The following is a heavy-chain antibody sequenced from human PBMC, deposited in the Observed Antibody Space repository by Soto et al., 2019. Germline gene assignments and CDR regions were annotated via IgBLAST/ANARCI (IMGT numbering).Heavy chain of an antibody. V-gene: IGHV1-8*01. D-gene: IGHD3-3*01. J-gene: IGHJ4*02. CDR1: GYTFTSYD. CDR3: ARGVFSLLRFWDPTAAPIDY. Sequence: PSVKVSCKASGYTFTSYDINWVRQATGQGLEWMGWMNPNSGNTGYAQKFQGRVTMTRNTSISTAYMELSSLRSEDTAVYYCARGVFSLLRFWDPTAAPIDYWGQGTLVTVSS. CDR2: MNPNSGNT.